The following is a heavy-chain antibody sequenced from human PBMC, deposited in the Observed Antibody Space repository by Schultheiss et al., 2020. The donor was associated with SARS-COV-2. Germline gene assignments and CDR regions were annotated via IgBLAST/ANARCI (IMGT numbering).Heavy chain of an antibody. CDR1: GGSISSGGYY. D-gene: IGHD3-22*01. J-gene: IGHJ6*02. CDR3: ARNRWYYDSSGYYYYYYGMDV. Sequence: SETLSLTCTVSGGSISSGGYYWSWIRQHPGKGLEWIGYIYHSGTTYYNPSLKSRVTISVDTSTNQFSLKLSSVTAADTAVYYCARNRWYYDSSGYYYYYYGMDVWGQGTTVTVSS. CDR2: IYHSGTT. V-gene: IGHV4-31*03.